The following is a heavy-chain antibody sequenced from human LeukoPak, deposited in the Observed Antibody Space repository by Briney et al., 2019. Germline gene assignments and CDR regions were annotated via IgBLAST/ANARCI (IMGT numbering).Heavy chain of an antibody. J-gene: IGHJ4*02. Sequence: ASVKVSCKASGYTFTSYGISWVRQAPGQGLEWMGWISAYNGNTNYAQKLQGRVTMTTDTSTSTAYMELRSLRSDDTAVYYCARDFPGEPSGSYAPLGEYWGQGTLVTVSS. V-gene: IGHV1-18*01. CDR1: GYTFTSYG. CDR2: ISAYNGNT. D-gene: IGHD1-26*01. CDR3: ARDFPGEPSGSYAPLGEY.